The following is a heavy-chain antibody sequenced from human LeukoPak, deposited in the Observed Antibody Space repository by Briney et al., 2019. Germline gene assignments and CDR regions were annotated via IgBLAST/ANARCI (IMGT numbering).Heavy chain of an antibody. CDR3: VKGGYSSSWQTTSPSDY. J-gene: IGHJ4*02. Sequence: GGSLRLSCSASGFTFSSYAMHWVRQAPGKGLEYASAISSNGGSTYYADSVKGRFTISRDNSKNTLYLRMSSLRAEDTAVYYCVKGGYSSSWQTTSPSDYWGQGTLVTVSS. V-gene: IGHV3-64D*06. D-gene: IGHD6-13*01. CDR2: ISSNGGST. CDR1: GFTFSSYA.